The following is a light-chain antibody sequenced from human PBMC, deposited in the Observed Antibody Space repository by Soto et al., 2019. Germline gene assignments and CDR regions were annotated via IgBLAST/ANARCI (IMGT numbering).Light chain of an antibody. CDR2: DAS. Sequence: EIVLTQSPATLSLSPGERATLSCRASQSISSYLAWYQQKPGQAPRLLICDASNRATGIPARFSGSGSGTVSTPTITSLDDEDSAVYYYQQSSNCPPAFGPGTKVEIK. CDR3: QQSSNCPPA. J-gene: IGKJ1*01. CDR1: QSISSY. V-gene: IGKV3-11*01.